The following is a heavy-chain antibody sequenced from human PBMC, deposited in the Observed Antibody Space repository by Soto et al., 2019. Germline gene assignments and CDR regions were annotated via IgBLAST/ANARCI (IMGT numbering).Heavy chain of an antibody. V-gene: IGHV7-4-1*01. Sequence: ASVKVACKGSGYTFTSYAMNWVRQAPGQGLEWMGWINTNTGNPTYAQGFTGRFVFSLDTSVSTAYLQICSLKAEDTAVYYCARDYGSGSYYYGMDVWGQGTTVTGSS. CDR2: INTNTGNP. D-gene: IGHD3-10*01. J-gene: IGHJ6*02. CDR1: GYTFTSYA. CDR3: ARDYGSGSYYYGMDV.